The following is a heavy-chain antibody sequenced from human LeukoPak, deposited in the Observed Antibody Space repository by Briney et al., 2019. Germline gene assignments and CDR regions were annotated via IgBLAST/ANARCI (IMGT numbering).Heavy chain of an antibody. V-gene: IGHV3-30*04. J-gene: IGHJ4*02. D-gene: IGHD5-12*01. Sequence: GGSLRLSCAASGFTFSSYAMHWVRQAPGKGLEWVAVISYDGSNKYYADSVKGRFTISRDNSKNTLYLQMNSLRAEDTAVYYCARDPYSGYDSPGQWLAPYFDYWGQGTLVTVSS. CDR3: ARDPYSGYDSPGQWLAPYFDY. CDR2: ISYDGSNK. CDR1: GFTFSSYA.